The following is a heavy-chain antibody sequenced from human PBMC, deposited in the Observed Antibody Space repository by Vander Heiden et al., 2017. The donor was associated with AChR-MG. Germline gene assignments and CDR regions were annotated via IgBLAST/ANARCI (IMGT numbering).Heavy chain of an antibody. Sequence: EVQLLESGGGLVQPGGSLRLSCAASGFTFSSYAMSWVRQAPGKGLEWVSAISGSGGSTYYADSVKGRFTISRDNSKNTLYLQMNSLRAEDTAVYYCAKDRGAYYGSGPDAFDIWGQGTMVTVSS. CDR1: GFTFSSYA. CDR2: ISGSGGST. J-gene: IGHJ3*02. V-gene: IGHV3-23*01. CDR3: AKDRGAYYGSGPDAFDI. D-gene: IGHD3-10*01.